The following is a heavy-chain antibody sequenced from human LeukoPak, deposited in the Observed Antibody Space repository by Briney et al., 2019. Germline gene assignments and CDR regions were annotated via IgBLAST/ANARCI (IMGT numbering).Heavy chain of an antibody. Sequence: GGSLRLSCAASGFTFSSYAMSWVRQAPGKGLEWVSAIIRSGGSTYYADSVKGRFTISRDNAKNSLYLQMNSLRAEDTALYYCAKDIAAVPGYYYYYGMDVWGQGTTVTVSS. V-gene: IGHV3-23*01. CDR2: IIRSGGST. CDR3: AKDIAAVPGYYYYYGMDV. D-gene: IGHD6-19*01. J-gene: IGHJ6*02. CDR1: GFTFSSYA.